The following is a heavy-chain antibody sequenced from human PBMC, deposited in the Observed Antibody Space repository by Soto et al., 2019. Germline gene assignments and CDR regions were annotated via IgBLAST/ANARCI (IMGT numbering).Heavy chain of an antibody. CDR3: ARVGGYYYYYMDV. V-gene: IGHV3-21*01. Sequence: EVQLVESGGGLDKPGGSLRLSCAASGFTFSSYSMNWVRQAPGKGLEWVSSISSSSSYIYCADSVKGRFTISRDNAKNSLYLQMNSLRAEDTAVYYCARVGGYYYYYMDVWGKGTTVTVSS. J-gene: IGHJ6*03. D-gene: IGHD2-15*01. CDR2: ISSSSSYI. CDR1: GFTFSSYS.